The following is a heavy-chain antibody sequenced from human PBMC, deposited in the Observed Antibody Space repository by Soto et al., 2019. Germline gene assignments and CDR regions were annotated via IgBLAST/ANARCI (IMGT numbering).Heavy chain of an antibody. CDR1: GFSLRTRGEG. CDR3: AHVPGPGRINFGGVLLRFDP. CDR2: IYWDDDK. J-gene: IGHJ5*02. D-gene: IGHD3-16*01. V-gene: IGHV2-5*02. Sequence: QITLKESGPTLVKPTQTLTLTCSFSGFSLRTRGEGVGWIRQPPGEALEWLALIYWDDDKRYSPSLKNRLTVAKDTSKNQVVLSMTDMDPVDTATYYCAHVPGPGRINFGGVLLRFDPWGQGTLVIVSS.